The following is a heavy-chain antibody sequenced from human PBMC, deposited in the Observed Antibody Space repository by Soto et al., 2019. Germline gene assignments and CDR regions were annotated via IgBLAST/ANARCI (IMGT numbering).Heavy chain of an antibody. J-gene: IGHJ5*02. Sequence: QVQLVESGGGVVQPGMSLSLSCAASGFTFSSYGMHWVRQAPGKGLDWVAVIWYDGSSKYYADSVKGRFTISRDNSKNTLYLQMNSLRDEDTAVYYCARESGALTVARYNWFDPWGQRTLVTVSS. CDR2: IWYDGSSK. D-gene: IGHD4-4*01. CDR3: ARESGALTVARYNWFDP. CDR1: GFTFSSYG. V-gene: IGHV3-33*01.